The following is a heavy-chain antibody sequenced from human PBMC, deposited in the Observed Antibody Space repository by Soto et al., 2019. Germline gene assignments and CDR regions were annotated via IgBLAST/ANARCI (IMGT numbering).Heavy chain of an antibody. J-gene: IGHJ6*02. CDR2: INHSGST. Sequence: SETLSLTCAVYGGSFSGYYWSWIRQPPGKGLEWIGEINHSGSTNYNPSLKSRVTISVDTSKNQFSLKLSSVTAADTAVYYCARGPIAAAGNNYYYGMEVWGQGTTVTVSS. CDR1: GGSFSGYY. V-gene: IGHV4-34*01. CDR3: ARGPIAAAGNNYYYGMEV. D-gene: IGHD6-13*01.